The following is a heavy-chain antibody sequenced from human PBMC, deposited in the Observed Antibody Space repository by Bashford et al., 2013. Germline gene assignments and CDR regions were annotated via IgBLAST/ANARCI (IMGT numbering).Heavy chain of an antibody. CDR1: GYTLTELS. CDR3: ATAKYTVGTYPFDA. V-gene: IGHV1-24*01. CDR2: FDSEDDET. Sequence: ASVKVSCKVSGYTLTELSMHWVRQVPGKGLEWMGGFDSEDDETIYAQKFQGRVTMTEDTSTDTAYMELSSLTSEDTAVYYCATAKYTVGTYPFDAWGQGTLVTVSS. D-gene: IGHD2-15*01. J-gene: IGHJ5*02.